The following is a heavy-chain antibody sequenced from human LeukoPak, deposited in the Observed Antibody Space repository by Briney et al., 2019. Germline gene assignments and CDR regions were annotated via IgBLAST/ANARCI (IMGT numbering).Heavy chain of an antibody. V-gene: IGHV3-23*01. Sequence: GGSLRLSCAASGFTFSSYAMSWVRQAPGKGLEWVSVISGSGGTTYSADSVRGRFTISRDNSKNTLFLQMNGLRADDTAAYYCARERGNNGGNTNGYFDYWGQGTLVTVSS. J-gene: IGHJ4*02. CDR3: ARERGNNGGNTNGYFDY. CDR1: GFTFSSYA. CDR2: ISGSGGTT. D-gene: IGHD4-23*01.